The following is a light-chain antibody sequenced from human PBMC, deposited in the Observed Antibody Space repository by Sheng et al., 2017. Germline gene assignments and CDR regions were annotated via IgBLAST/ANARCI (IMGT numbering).Light chain of an antibody. J-gene: IGKJ4*01. CDR3: QHGSSWPLT. V-gene: IGKV3-11*01. CDR2: DAS. Sequence: EIVLTQSPATLSLSPGERATLSCRASQSVRSYLAWYQQKPGQAPGLLIYDASNRATGVPARFSGSGSGTDFTLTISSLEPEDFAVYYCQHGSSWPLTFGGGTKVEIK. CDR1: QSVRSY.